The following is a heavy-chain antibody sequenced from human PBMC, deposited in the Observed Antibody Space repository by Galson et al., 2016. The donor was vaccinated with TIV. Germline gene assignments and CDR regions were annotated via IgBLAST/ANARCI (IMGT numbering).Heavy chain of an antibody. V-gene: IGHV1-69*04. CDR3: SSASHLVPTVHHY. J-gene: IGHJ4*02. Sequence: SVKVSCKASGGTFNSYDISWLRQIPGEGFEWMGRINPAVGLTKYAQRFQGRFTITAAYMELSSLRFEDTAVYYCSSASHLVPTVHHYWGQGTLVTVSS. CDR1: GGTFNSYD. CDR2: INPAVGLT. D-gene: IGHD5-12*01.